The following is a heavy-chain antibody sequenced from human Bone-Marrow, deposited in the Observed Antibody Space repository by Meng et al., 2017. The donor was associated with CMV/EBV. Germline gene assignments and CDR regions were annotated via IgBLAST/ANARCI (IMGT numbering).Heavy chain of an antibody. CDR2: IKQDGGET. J-gene: IGHJ4*02. CDR3: ARNGRVATTNPFDS. V-gene: IGHV3-7*01. D-gene: IGHD5-12*01. Sequence: GGSLRLSCGAAGFTFSSYWMSWVRQAPGKGLEWVANIKQDGGETYYAASVKGRFTISRDNAKKSLYLQMNSLRAEDTAVYFCARNGRVATTNPFDSWGQGSLVTFSS. CDR1: GFTFSSYW.